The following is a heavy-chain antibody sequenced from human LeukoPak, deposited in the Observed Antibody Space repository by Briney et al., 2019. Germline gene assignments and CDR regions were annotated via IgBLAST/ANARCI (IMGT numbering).Heavy chain of an antibody. CDR1: GGSFSGYY. CDR2: VNQGGTEK. J-gene: IGHJ6*03. CDR3: AREHYFYHMDG. V-gene: IGHV3-7*01. Sequence: ETLSLTCAVFGGSFSGYYWNWIRQPPGKGLEWVANVNQGGTEKFYVDSVKGRFTISRDNAENSLYLQMNSLRVEDTAVYYCAREHYFYHMDGWGEGTTVTVSS.